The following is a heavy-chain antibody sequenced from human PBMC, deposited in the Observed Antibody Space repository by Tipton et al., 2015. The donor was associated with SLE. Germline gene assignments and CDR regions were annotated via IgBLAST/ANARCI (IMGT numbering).Heavy chain of an antibody. CDR1: GFTFDEYA. J-gene: IGHJ4*02. CDR3: ATPLEGTMDLQLYYFDY. V-gene: IGHV3-9*01. D-gene: IGHD1-7*01. Sequence: SLRLSCAASGFTFDEYAMHWVRQAPGKGLEWVSGINWNSGDIDYADSVKGRFTISRDNAKNSLYLQMNSLRAEDTAVYYCATPLEGTMDLQLYYFDYWGQGTLVTVSS. CDR2: INWNSGDI.